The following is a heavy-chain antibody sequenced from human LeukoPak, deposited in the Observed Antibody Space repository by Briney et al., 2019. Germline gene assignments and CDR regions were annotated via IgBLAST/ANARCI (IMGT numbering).Heavy chain of an antibody. D-gene: IGHD3-16*01. J-gene: IGHJ4*02. Sequence: TGGSLRLSCAASGFTFSSYAMSWVRQAPGKGLEWVSVISSSGGTTYYADSVKGRFTISRDNSKNTAFLQMNGLRVEDTAVYYCASRRRSSDGYMWGQGTLVTVSS. V-gene: IGHV3-23*01. CDR2: ISSSGGTT. CDR1: GFTFSSYA. CDR3: ASRRRSSDGYM.